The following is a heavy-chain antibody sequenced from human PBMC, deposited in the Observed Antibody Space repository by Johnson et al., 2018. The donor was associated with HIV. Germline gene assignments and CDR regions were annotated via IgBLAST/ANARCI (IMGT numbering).Heavy chain of an antibody. CDR3: AKDMVRGFWGDAFDI. CDR2: IRYDGSNK. Sequence: QVQLVESGGGVVQPGGSLRLSCAASGFTFSSYGMHWVRQAPGKGLEWVAFIRYDGSNKYYADSVKGRFTISRANSKNTLYLQMNSQRAEDTAVYYCAKDMVRGFWGDAFDIWGQGTMVTVSS. J-gene: IGHJ3*02. D-gene: IGHD3-10*01. V-gene: IGHV3-30*02. CDR1: GFTFSSYG.